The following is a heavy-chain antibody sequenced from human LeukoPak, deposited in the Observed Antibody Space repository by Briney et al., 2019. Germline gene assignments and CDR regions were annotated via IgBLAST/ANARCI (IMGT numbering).Heavy chain of an antibody. CDR2: MNPNSGNT. Sequence: ASVKVSCKASGYTFTSYDINWVRQATGQGLEWMGWMNPNSGNTGYAQKFQGRVTMTRDTSTDTAYMELRSLTSDDTAVYYCARVAGDGYYYYYYYMDVWGQGTTVTVSS. D-gene: IGHD7-27*01. CDR3: ARVAGDGYYYYYYYMDV. J-gene: IGHJ6*03. V-gene: IGHV1-8*01. CDR1: GYTFTSYD.